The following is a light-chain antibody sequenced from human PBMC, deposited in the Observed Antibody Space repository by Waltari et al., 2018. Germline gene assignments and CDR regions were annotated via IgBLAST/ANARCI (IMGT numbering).Light chain of an antibody. Sequence: EIFLTQSPATLSLSPGERATLSCRASQSVNTYLAWYQQKPGHAPRLLIYDVSNRATDIPARCSGTVSGTDFSLTISSLEPEDFAVYYCQHRSTWPYTFGQGTKLEIK. CDR3: QHRSTWPYT. J-gene: IGKJ2*01. V-gene: IGKV3-11*01. CDR2: DVS. CDR1: QSVNTY.